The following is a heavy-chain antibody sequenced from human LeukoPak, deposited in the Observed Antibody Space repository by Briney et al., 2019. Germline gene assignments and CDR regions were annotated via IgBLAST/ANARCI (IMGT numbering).Heavy chain of an antibody. Sequence: ASVKVSCKASGYTFTSYDINWVRQATGQGLEWMGWMNPNSGNTGYAQKFQGRVTMTRNTSISTAYMELSSLRSEDTAVYYCAGGRARAFFGGFPPGWFDPWAQETLVTVSS. CDR1: GYTFTSYD. CDR3: AGGRARAFFGGFPPGWFDP. D-gene: IGHD3-16*01. J-gene: IGHJ5*02. V-gene: IGHV1-8*01. CDR2: MNPNSGNT.